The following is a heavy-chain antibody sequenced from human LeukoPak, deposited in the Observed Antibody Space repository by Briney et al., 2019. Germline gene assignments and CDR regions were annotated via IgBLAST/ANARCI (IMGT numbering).Heavy chain of an antibody. CDR1: GFTFSNFA. CDR3: ARDPLYYEISGDY. CDR2: ISNNGGST. Sequence: PGGSLRLSCEASGFTFSNFAMHWVRQAPGKGLEYVSGISNNGGSTHYAKSVKGRFIISRDNYKNTLYLQMGSLRAEDMAVYYCARDPLYYEISGDYWGQGTLVTVSS. D-gene: IGHD3-22*01. J-gene: IGHJ4*02. V-gene: IGHV3-64*01.